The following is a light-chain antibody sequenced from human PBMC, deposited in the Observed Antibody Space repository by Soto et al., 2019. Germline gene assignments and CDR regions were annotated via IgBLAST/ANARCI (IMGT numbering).Light chain of an antibody. Sequence: QSALTQPASVSGSPGQSITIICTGTSSDVVKYNLVSWYPHHTGEAPQLIVFEGDKRPTGVSNRFSASKSGNTASLTISGRQAEDEAAYYGCSYAGSNTYVFGTGTKLTVL. CDR2: EGD. V-gene: IGLV2-23*01. CDR3: CSYAGSNTYV. J-gene: IGLJ1*01. CDR1: SSDVVKYNL.